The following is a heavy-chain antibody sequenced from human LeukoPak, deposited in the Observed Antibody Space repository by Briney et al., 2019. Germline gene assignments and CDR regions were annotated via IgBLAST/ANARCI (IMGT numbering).Heavy chain of an antibody. J-gene: IGHJ3*02. CDR3: ARCQWAAAAPRDAFDI. V-gene: IGHV4-39*01. CDR1: GGSISSSSYY. D-gene: IGHD6-13*01. CDR2: IYYSGST. Sequence: SETLSLTCTVSGGSISSSSYYWGWIRQPPGKGLEWIGSIYYSGSTYYNPSLKSRVTISVDTSKNQFSLKLSSVTAADTAVYYCARCQWAAAAPRDAFDIWGQGTMVTVSS.